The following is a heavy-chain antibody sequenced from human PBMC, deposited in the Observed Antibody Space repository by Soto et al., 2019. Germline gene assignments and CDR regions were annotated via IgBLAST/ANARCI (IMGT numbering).Heavy chain of an antibody. V-gene: IGHV1-46*01. D-gene: IGHD1-26*01. J-gene: IGHJ4*03. Sequence: QVQLAQSGAELKKPGASVKISCQASGYIFTRYYIHWVRQAPGRTFEWMGVINPSGGTTTYSEKFQGRVTLHRETSTRTVYMQPTRLTSDDTGVYFCARDPSEGSYYDSAIEDWGQGTLVSVSS. CDR1: GYIFTRYY. CDR3: ARDPSEGSYYDSAIED. CDR2: INPSGGTT.